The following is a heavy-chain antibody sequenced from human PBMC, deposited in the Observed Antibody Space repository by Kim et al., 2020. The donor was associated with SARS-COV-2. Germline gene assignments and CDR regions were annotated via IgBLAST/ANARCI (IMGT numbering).Heavy chain of an antibody. J-gene: IGHJ4*02. CDR3: AKAMTVVTPTFDY. CDR2: ISGDGGST. D-gene: IGHD2-21*02. V-gene: IGHV3-30*18. CDR1: GFIFSDYG. Sequence: GGSLRLSCAASGFIFSDYGMHWVRQAPGKGLEWVAAISGDGGSTYYTDSVRGRFTISRDNSRNIVYLQMNSLRAEDRAVYYCAKAMTVVTPTFDYWGQG.